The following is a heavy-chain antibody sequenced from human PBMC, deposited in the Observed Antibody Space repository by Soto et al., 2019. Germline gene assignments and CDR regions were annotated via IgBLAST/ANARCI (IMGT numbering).Heavy chain of an antibody. CDR3: ARMPISSSWDYYYYYMDV. CDR1: GGSISSYY. D-gene: IGHD6-13*01. V-gene: IGHV4-59*08. J-gene: IGHJ6*03. CDR2: IYFSGST. Sequence: SETLSLTCTVSGGSISSYYWNWIRQPPGKGLEWIGYIYFSGSTNYNPSLKSRVTISLETSKNQFSLKLSSVTAADTAVYYCARMPISSSWDYYYYYMDVWGKGTTVTVSS.